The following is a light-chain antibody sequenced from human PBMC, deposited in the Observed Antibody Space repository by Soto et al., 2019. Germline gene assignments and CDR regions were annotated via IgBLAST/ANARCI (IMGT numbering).Light chain of an antibody. V-gene: IGLV4-60*02. CDR1: SGHSSYI. J-gene: IGLJ3*02. Sequence: QAVLTQSSSASASLGSSVKLTCTLSSGHSSYIIAWHQQQPGKAPRYLMKLEGSGSYNKGSGVPDRFSGSSSGADRYLTISNPQFEDEADYYCETWDSNTHTVFGGGTKLTVL. CDR2: LEGSGSY. CDR3: ETWDSNTHTV.